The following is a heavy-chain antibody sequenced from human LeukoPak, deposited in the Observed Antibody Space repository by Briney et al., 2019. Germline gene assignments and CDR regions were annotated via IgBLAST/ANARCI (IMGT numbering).Heavy chain of an antibody. CDR2: FDTEDGER. Sequence: GPSVKLSRKVSGSTLTELSMHWVRQAPGTGLGWMGGFDTEDGERIYAQTFHGRVTMTDDTSTDTAYMELSSLRSEDTAVYYCAINDGYNTFDYWGQGTLVTVSS. V-gene: IGHV1-24*01. D-gene: IGHD5-24*01. J-gene: IGHJ4*02. CDR1: GSTLTELS. CDR3: AINDGYNTFDY.